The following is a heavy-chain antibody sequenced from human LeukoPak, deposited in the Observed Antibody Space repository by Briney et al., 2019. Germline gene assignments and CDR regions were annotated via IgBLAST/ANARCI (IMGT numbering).Heavy chain of an antibody. CDR1: GGSITRSSYY. CDR3: ARQTTVTSDAFDI. D-gene: IGHD4-17*01. J-gene: IGHJ3*02. V-gene: IGHV4-39*07. CDR2: IYHSGST. Sequence: SETLSLTCTVSGGSITRSSYYWGWIRQPPGKGLEWIGYIYHSGSTYYNPSLKSRVTISVDRSKNQFSLKLSSVTAADTAVYYCARQTTVTSDAFDIWGQGTMVTVSS.